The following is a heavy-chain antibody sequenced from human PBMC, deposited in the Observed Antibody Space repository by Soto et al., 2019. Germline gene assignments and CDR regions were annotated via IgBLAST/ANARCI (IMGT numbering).Heavy chain of an antibody. D-gene: IGHD5-18*01. CDR1: GGSISSGGYY. J-gene: IGHJ4*02. CDR2: IYYSGST. Sequence: SETLSLTFTVSGGSISSGGYYWSWIRQHPGKGLEWILYIYYSGSTYYNPSLKSRVTISVDTSKNQFSLKLSSVTAAETAVYYCASSYGYYFDYWGQGTLVTVS. V-gene: IGHV4-31*03. CDR3: ASSYGYYFDY.